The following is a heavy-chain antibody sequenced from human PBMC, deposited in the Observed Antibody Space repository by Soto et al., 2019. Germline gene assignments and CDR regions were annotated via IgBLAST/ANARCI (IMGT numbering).Heavy chain of an antibody. V-gene: IGHV3-30-3*01. Sequence: VQLVESGGDLVQPGRSLRLSCAASGFRFNTFSMDWVRQAPGKRLEWVAVISYDGSNKYYADSVKGRFTISRDNSKNTLYVQMNSLRPEDTAVYYCARAPDIVLIRAYYYYGMDVWGQGTTVTVSS. D-gene: IGHD2-8*01. CDR2: ISYDGSNK. CDR3: ARAPDIVLIRAYYYYGMDV. CDR1: GFRFNTFS. J-gene: IGHJ6*02.